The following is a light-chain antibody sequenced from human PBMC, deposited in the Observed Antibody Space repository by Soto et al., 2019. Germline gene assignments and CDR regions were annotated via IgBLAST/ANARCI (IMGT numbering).Light chain of an antibody. CDR3: QQSYSTPYT. CDR1: QRITTY. J-gene: IGKJ2*01. CDR2: TAA. Sequence: IHMTQSPSSLSASVGDRVTITCRASQRITTYLNWYQQKPGKAPQLLISTAATLQGGVPSRFSGSGSGTDFTLTITTLQPEDFATYVCQQSYSTPYTFGQGTKLEIK. V-gene: IGKV1-39*01.